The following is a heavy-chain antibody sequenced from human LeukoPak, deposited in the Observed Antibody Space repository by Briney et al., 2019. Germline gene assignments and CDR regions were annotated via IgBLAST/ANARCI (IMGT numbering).Heavy chain of an antibody. J-gene: IGHJ6*03. V-gene: IGHV4-39*07. CDR1: GGSIRSTTYY. Sequence: PSETLSLTCSVSGGSIRSTTYYWGWIRQPPGKGLEWIGSIYYSGNTYYSPSLMSRVTISVDTSKNQFSQKLSSVTAADTAVYYCARETTRGYSYGYYYYYYMDVWGKGTTVTISS. CDR2: IYYSGNT. D-gene: IGHD5-18*01. CDR3: ARETTRGYSYGYYYYYYMDV.